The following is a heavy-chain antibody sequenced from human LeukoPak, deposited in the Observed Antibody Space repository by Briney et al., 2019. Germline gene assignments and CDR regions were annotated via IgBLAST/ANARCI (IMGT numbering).Heavy chain of an antibody. CDR1: GFTVSTDN. Sequence: GGSLRLSCAAAGFTVSTDNMSWVRQVPGKGLEWVSVVYSGNDGTNYADSVRGRFTISRDDSKNMVYLQMNNLRLEDAAVYYCTKRSRGYYDYWGQGTLVTVSS. CDR2: VYSGNDGT. CDR3: TKRSRGYYDY. J-gene: IGHJ4*02. D-gene: IGHD3-10*01. V-gene: IGHV3-66*02.